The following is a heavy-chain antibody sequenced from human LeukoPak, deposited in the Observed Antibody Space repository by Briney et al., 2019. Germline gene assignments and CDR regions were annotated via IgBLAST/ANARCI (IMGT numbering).Heavy chain of an antibody. CDR2: INPSGDTT. D-gene: IGHD3-10*01. V-gene: IGHV1-46*01. J-gene: IGHJ6*02. CDR3: ARGRPYYGSGSHRYYYYGMDV. Sequence: GASVKVSCKASGFTFTTYFMHWVRQAPGQGLEWMGKINPSGDTTTYAQKFQGRITMTRDTSTSTVYMELSSLRSEDTAVYYCARGRPYYGSGSHRYYYYGMDVWGQGTTVTVSS. CDR1: GFTFTTYF.